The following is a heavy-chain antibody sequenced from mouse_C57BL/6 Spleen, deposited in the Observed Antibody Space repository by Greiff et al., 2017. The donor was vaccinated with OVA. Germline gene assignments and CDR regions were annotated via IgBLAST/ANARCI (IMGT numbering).Heavy chain of an antibody. CDR1: GYTFTDYY. CDR3: AGWGLPYFDY. J-gene: IGHJ2*01. V-gene: IGHV1-26*01. Sequence: EVQLQQSGPELVKPGASVKISCKASGYTFTDYYMNWVKQSHGKSLEWIGDINPNNGGTSYNQKFKGKATLTVDKSSSTAYMELRSLTSEDSAVYYCAGWGLPYFDYWGQGTTLTVSS. CDR2: INPNNGGT. D-gene: IGHD2-2*01.